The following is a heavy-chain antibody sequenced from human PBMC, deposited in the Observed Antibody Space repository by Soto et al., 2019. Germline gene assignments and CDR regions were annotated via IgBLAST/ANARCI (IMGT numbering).Heavy chain of an antibody. Sequence: QVQLQESGPGLVKPSQTLSLTCTVSGGSISSGGYYWSWIRQHPGKGLEWIGYIYYSGSTYYTPSLKSRVTISVDTSKNQVSRKLSSVTAADTAVYYCARAVVNPKMDRRGSPWFDPWGQGTLVTVSS. CDR1: GGSISSGGYY. J-gene: IGHJ5*02. V-gene: IGHV4-31*03. CDR2: IYYSGST. D-gene: IGHD1-26*01. CDR3: ARAVVNPKMDRRGSPWFDP.